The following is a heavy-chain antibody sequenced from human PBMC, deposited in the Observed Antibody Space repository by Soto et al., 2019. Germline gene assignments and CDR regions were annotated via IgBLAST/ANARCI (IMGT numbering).Heavy chain of an antibody. CDR1: GGSISSGCYY. V-gene: IGHV4-31*03. Sequence: SETLSLTCTVSGGSISSGCYYWSWIRQHPGKGLEWIGYIYYIGSTYSNPSLKSRVTISVDKSKNQFSLRLSSVTAADTAVYYCARYPGYGHYRYYYFDYWGQGTLVTDSS. CDR3: ARYPGYGHYRYYYFDY. CDR2: IYYIGST. J-gene: IGHJ4*02. D-gene: IGHD4-17*01.